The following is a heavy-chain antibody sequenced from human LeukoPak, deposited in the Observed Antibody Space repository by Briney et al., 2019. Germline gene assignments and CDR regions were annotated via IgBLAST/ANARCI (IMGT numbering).Heavy chain of an antibody. D-gene: IGHD6-13*01. Sequence: GGSLRLSCAASGFTFSSYWMSWVRQAPGKGLEWVANIKQDGSEKYYVDSVKGRFTISRDNARNSLYLQMNSLRAEDTAVYYCGRDRASSSYRGQYLYYYTDVWGKGTTVTVSS. CDR2: IKQDGSEK. J-gene: IGHJ6*03. CDR3: GRDRASSSYRGQYLYYYTDV. CDR1: GFTFSSYW. V-gene: IGHV3-7*01.